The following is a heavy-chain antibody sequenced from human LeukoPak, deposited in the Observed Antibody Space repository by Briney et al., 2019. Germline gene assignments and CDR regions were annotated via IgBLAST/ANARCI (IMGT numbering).Heavy chain of an antibody. CDR1: GFTFSSYG. D-gene: IGHD3-16*01. CDR3: AKGLRYYSIDY. Sequence: TGGSLRLSCAASGFTFSSYGMHWVRQAPGKGLEWVAVIWYDGSNKYYADSVKGRFTISRDNSKNTLYLQMNSLRAEDTAVYYCAKGLRYYSIDYWGQGTLVTVSS. J-gene: IGHJ4*02. CDR2: IWYDGSNK. V-gene: IGHV3-33*06.